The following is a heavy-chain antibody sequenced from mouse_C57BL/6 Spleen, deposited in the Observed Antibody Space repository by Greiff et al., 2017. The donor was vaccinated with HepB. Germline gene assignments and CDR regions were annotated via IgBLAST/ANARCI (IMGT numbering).Heavy chain of an antibody. CDR3: ARAITTVPYYYAMDY. Sequence: QVQLQQSGPELVKPGASVKISCKASGYAFSSSWMNWVKQRPGKGLEWIGRIYPGDGDTNYNGKFKGKATLTADKSSSTAYMQLSSLTSEDSAVYFCARAITTVPYYYAMDYWGQGTSVTVSS. V-gene: IGHV1-82*01. D-gene: IGHD1-1*01. CDR1: GYAFSSSW. J-gene: IGHJ4*01. CDR2: IYPGDGDT.